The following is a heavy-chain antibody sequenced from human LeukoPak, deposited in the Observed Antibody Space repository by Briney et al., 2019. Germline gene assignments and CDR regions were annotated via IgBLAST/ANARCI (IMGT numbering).Heavy chain of an antibody. CDR1: GFTFSDYD. CDR2: ISASNYI. J-gene: IGHJ5*02. V-gene: IGHV3-69-1*01. CDR3: ARGKWFDP. Sequence: GGSLRLSCAASGFTFSDYDMSWVRQAPGKGLEWVSSISASNYIYYADSLKGRFTISRDNTKSSLYLQMDGLRAEDTALYYCARGKWFDPWGQGTLVTVSS.